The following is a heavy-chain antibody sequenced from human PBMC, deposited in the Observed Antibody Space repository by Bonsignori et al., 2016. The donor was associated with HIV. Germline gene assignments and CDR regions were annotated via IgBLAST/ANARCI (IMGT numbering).Heavy chain of an antibody. CDR3: ARVGTNYYDSSGFYYLDWFDP. D-gene: IGHD3-22*01. J-gene: IGHJ5*02. Sequence: SETLSLTCTVSGGSISSGSSYWSWIRQPAGKGLEWIGRIHTSGSTNYNPSLKSRVTISVDTSKNQFSLKLSSVTAADTAVYYCARVGTNYYDSSGFYYLDWFDPWGQGTLVTVSS. CDR1: GGSISSGSSY. CDR2: IHTSGST. V-gene: IGHV4-61*02.